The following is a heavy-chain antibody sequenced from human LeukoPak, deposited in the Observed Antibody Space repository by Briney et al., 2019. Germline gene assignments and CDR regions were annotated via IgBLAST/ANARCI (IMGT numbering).Heavy chain of an antibody. Sequence: GGSLRLSCVASGFTFSRYAMSWVRQAPGKGLEWVSSISSSSYIYYSDSVKGRFTISRDNAKNSLYLQMNSLRVEDTAVYYCAKDQTTVTYYFDYWGQGTLVTVSS. CDR1: GFTFSRYA. D-gene: IGHD4-17*01. CDR3: AKDQTTVTYYFDY. J-gene: IGHJ4*02. V-gene: IGHV3-21*04. CDR2: ISSSSYI.